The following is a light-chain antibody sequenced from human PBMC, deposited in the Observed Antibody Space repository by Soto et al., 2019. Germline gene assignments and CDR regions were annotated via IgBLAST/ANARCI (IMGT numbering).Light chain of an antibody. CDR1: QSISSN. CDR2: GAT. Sequence: DIVWTQSPATLSVSPGERSTLSCRANQSISSNLAWYQQKPGQAPRLLIYGATTRATGFPARFSGSGSGTEFNLTISSLQSEDFGVYYCQQYNNWPRATCGGGTKVDIK. CDR3: QQYNNWPRAT. V-gene: IGKV3-15*01. J-gene: IGKJ4*01.